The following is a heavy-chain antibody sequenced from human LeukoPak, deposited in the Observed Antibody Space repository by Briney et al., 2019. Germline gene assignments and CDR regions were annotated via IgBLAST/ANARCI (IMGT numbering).Heavy chain of an antibody. CDR1: GGSISSSSYY. CDR3: AAGGSGYYSFDY. J-gene: IGHJ4*02. V-gene: IGHV4-30-4*08. CDR2: IYYSGST. Sequence: SETLSLTCTVSGGSISSSSYYWGWIRQPPGKGLEWIGYIYYSGSTYYNPSLKSRVTISVDTSKNQFSLKLSSVTAADTAVYYCAAGGSGYYSFDYWGQGTLVTVSS. D-gene: IGHD3-22*01.